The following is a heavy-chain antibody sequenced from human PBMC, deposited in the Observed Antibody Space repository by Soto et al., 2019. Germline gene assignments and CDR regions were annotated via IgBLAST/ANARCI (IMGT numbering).Heavy chain of an antibody. Sequence: PSETLSLTCTVSGGSISNYYWTWIRQPPGKGLEWIGHIYYSGSTNYNPSLKSRVTISVDTSKNQFSLKVNSVTAADTAVYYCAREGIGAAVTGLWYFDYWGQGTLVTVSS. CDR1: GGSISNYY. CDR2: IYYSGST. CDR3: AREGIGAAVTGLWYFDY. V-gene: IGHV4-59*01. D-gene: IGHD6-13*01. J-gene: IGHJ4*02.